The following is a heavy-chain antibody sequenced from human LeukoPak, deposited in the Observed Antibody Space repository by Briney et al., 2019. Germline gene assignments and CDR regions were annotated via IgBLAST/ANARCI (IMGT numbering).Heavy chain of an antibody. V-gene: IGHV1-69-2*01. CDR1: GYTFTDYY. CDR3: ATDRRWKSQRPGNFDY. Sequence: ASVKVSCKVSGYTFTDYYMHWVQQAPGKGLEWMGLVDPEDGETIYAEKFQGRVTITADTSTDTAYMELSSLRSEDTAVYYCATDRRWKSQRPGNFDYWGQGTLVTVSS. J-gene: IGHJ4*02. D-gene: IGHD1-1*01. CDR2: VDPEDGET.